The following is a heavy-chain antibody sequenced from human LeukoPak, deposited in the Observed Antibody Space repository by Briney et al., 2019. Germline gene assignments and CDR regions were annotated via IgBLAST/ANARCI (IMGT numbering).Heavy chain of an antibody. Sequence: GGSLRLSCAASGFTVSSNYMSWVRQAPGKGLEWVSVIYSGGSTYYADSAKGRFTISRDNSKNTLYLQMNSLRAEDTAVYYCARDSIDYDILTGYYYFDYWGQGTLVTVSS. CDR1: GFTVSSNY. CDR3: ARDSIDYDILTGYYYFDY. V-gene: IGHV3-66*01. D-gene: IGHD3-9*01. CDR2: IYSGGST. J-gene: IGHJ4*02.